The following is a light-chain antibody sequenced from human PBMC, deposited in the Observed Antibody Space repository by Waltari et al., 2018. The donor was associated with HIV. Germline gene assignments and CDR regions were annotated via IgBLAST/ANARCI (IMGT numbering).Light chain of an antibody. CDR2: AVT. V-gene: IGLV2-23*02. J-gene: IGLJ3*02. Sequence: QSALTQSASVSGSPGQSLTIPCPGTSSDVGAYTLVSWYQQHPGEVPKLLIYAVTKRPSGVSTRFSGSKSANTASLTISGLQAEDEADYYCCSYAGSGLVFGGGTKLTVL. CDR1: SSDVGAYTL. CDR3: CSYAGSGLV.